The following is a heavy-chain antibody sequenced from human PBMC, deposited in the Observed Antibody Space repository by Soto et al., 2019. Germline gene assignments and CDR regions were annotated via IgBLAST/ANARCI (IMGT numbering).Heavy chain of an antibody. Sequence: GGSLRLSCAASGVSFFSYALIWVRQAPGKGLEWVSTISGSDGKTFYADSVKGRFSISRDTSQSTLYLQMNSLRADDTAMYYCARWSYLDYWGQGTRVTVSS. CDR1: GVSFFSYA. CDR2: ISGSDGKT. V-gene: IGHV3-23*01. CDR3: ARWSYLDY. J-gene: IGHJ4*02. D-gene: IGHD3-3*01.